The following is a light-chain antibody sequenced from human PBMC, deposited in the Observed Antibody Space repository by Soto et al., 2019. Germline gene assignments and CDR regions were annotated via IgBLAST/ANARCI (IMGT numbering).Light chain of an antibody. Sequence: DIQMTQSPSTLSASVGDRVTITCRASQIISSWLAWYQQKPGKAPKLLIYDASSLESGVPSRFSASGSGTEFTLTLSILQPDDFATYYCQQYNSYETFGQGTKVEIK. CDR1: QIISSW. CDR2: DAS. V-gene: IGKV1-5*01. J-gene: IGKJ1*01. CDR3: QQYNSYET.